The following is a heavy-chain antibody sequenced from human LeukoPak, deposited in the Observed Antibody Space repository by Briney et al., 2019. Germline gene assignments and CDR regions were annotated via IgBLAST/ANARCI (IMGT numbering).Heavy chain of an antibody. D-gene: IGHD4-17*01. V-gene: IGHV3-48*01. CDR3: ARALDDYGDYGMDV. J-gene: IGHJ6*02. CDR2: ISSSSSTI. Sequence: PGGSLRLSCAASGFTFSSYSMTWVRQAPGKGLEWVSYISSSSSTIYYADSVKGRFTISRDNAKNSLYLQMNSLRAEDTAVYYCARALDDYGDYGMDVWGQGTTVTVSS. CDR1: GFTFSSYS.